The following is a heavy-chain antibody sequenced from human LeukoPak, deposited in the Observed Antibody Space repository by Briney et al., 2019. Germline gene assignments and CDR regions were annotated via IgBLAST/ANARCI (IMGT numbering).Heavy chain of an antibody. CDR2: ISAYNGNT. Sequence: ASVKVSCKASGYTFTSYGISWVRQAPGQGLEWMGWISAYNGNTNYAQKLQGRVTMTTDTSTSAAYMELRSLRSDDTAVYYCARGTELLWFGELSSLDIWGQGTMVTVSS. CDR3: ARGTELLWFGELSSLDI. V-gene: IGHV1-18*01. CDR1: GYTFTSYG. D-gene: IGHD3-10*01. J-gene: IGHJ3*02.